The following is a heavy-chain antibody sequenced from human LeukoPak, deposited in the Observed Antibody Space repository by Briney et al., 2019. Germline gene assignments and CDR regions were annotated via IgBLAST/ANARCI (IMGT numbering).Heavy chain of an antibody. D-gene: IGHD1-26*01. V-gene: IGHV4-34*01. Sequence: SETLSLTCAVYGGSFSGYYWSWIRQPPGKGLEWIGEINHSGSTNYNPSLKSRVTISVDTFKNQFSLKLSSVTAADTAVYYCARPRYSGSYYYWGQGTLVTVSS. CDR3: ARPRYSGSYYY. CDR1: GGSFSGYY. J-gene: IGHJ4*02. CDR2: INHSGST.